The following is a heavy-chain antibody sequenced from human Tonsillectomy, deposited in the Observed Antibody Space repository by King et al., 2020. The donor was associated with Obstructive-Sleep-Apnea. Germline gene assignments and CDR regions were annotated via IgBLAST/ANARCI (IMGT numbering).Heavy chain of an antibody. D-gene: IGHD2-15*01. J-gene: IGHJ2*01. CDR3: ASLLGYCSGGGCYGYFDL. Sequence: QLQESGPGLVKPSQTLSLTCTVSGDSISSGGHYWTWIRQHPGKGLEWIGHIYYSGSTYYNPSLKSRVTMSIDTYKKQFSLKLSSMTAADTAGYYCASLLGYCSGGGCYGYFDLWGRGTLVTASS. CDR2: IYYSGST. V-gene: IGHV4-31*03. CDR1: GDSISSGGHY.